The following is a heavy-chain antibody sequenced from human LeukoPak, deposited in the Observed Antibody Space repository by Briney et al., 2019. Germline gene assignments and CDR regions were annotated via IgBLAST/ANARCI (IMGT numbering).Heavy chain of an antibody. CDR2: IGIADDT. CDR3: AKLGGQEVYNYYVGV. V-gene: IGHV3-13*01. Sequence: PGGSLRLSCAASGFTYSNYDMHWVRQGPGGGLEWVSAIGIADDTHYADSVKGRFTISRDNSKNTLYLQMNSLRAEDTAVYYCAKLGGQEVYNYYVGVWGKGTTVAVSS. J-gene: IGHJ6*03. CDR1: GFTYSNYD. D-gene: IGHD3-16*01.